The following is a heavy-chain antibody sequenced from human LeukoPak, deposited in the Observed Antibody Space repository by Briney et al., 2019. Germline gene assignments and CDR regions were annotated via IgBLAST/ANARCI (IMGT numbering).Heavy chain of an antibody. V-gene: IGHV4-38-2*02. CDR1: GYSISSGYY. Sequence: SETLSLTCTVSGYSISSGYYWGWIRQPPGKGLEWIGSIYHSGSTYYNPSLKSRVTISVDTSKNQFSLKLSSVTAADTAVYYCATTSITMIVVATDAFEIWGQGTMVTVSS. CDR2: IYHSGST. D-gene: IGHD3-22*01. CDR3: ATTSITMIVVATDAFEI. J-gene: IGHJ3*02.